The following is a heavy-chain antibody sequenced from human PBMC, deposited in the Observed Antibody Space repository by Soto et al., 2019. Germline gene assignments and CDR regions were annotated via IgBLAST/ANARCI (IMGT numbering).Heavy chain of an antibody. CDR3: AKENGDFYDNTGYYRNRGLDV. CDR1: GFTSGVTFRTFA. Sequence: EVQLLESDGGLVQPGGSLRLSCTASGFTSGVTFRTFAMSWVRQAPGKGLEWVSTISGAGDKRYYVDFVKGRFTISRDNSRNSLYLQMSSLRDADTAVYYCAKENGDFYDNTGYYRNRGLDVWGQGTTVTVSS. CDR2: ISGAGDKR. D-gene: IGHD3-22*01. J-gene: IGHJ6*02. V-gene: IGHV3-23*01.